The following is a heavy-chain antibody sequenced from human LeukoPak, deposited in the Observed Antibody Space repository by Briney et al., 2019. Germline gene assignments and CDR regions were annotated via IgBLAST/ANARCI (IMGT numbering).Heavy chain of an antibody. J-gene: IGHJ4*02. V-gene: IGHV3-73*01. CDR3: TRQVAAIADY. Sequence: PGGSLRLSCAASGFXFSGSAIHWVRQASGKGLKWVGRIRSKANNYATAYAASVKGRFTISRDDSKNTAYLQMNSLKTEDTAIYYCTRQVAAIADYWGQGTLVTVSS. CDR2: IRSKANNYAT. CDR1: GFXFSGSA. D-gene: IGHD2-15*01.